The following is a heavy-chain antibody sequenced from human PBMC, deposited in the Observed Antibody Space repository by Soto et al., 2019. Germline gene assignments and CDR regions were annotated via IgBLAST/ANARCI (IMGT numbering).Heavy chain of an antibody. Sequence: QVQLVESGGGVVQAGRSLRLSCAASGFTFSSYAMHWVRQAPGKGLEWVAVISYDGSNKYYADSVKGRFTISRDNSKNTLYLQMNSLRAEDTAVYYCASGGEGVDTATYGMDVWGQGTTVTVSS. CDR3: ASGGEGVDTATYGMDV. CDR1: GFTFSSYA. V-gene: IGHV3-30-3*01. CDR2: ISYDGSNK. J-gene: IGHJ6*02. D-gene: IGHD5-18*01.